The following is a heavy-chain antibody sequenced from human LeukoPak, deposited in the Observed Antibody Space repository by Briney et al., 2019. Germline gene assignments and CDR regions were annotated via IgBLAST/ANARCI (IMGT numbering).Heavy chain of an antibody. CDR2: IYYSGST. J-gene: IGHJ3*02. CDR3: ASGLYYDILTGPAFDI. CDR1: GGSISSGGYY. Sequence: SETLSLTCTVSGGSISSGGYYWSWIRQHPGKGLEWIGYIYYSGSTYYNPFLKSRVTISVDTSKNQFSLKLSSVTAADTAVYYCASGLYYDILTGPAFDIWGQGTMVTVSS. V-gene: IGHV4-31*03. D-gene: IGHD3-9*01.